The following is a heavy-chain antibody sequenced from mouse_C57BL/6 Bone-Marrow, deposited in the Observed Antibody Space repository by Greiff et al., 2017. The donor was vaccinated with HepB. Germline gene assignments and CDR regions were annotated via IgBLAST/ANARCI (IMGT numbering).Heavy chain of an antibody. CDR3: ARTSRGYVDYYAMDY. Sequence: VQLQQSGAELARPGASVKLSCKASGYTFTSYGISWVKQRTGQGLEWIGEIYPRSGNTYYNEKFKGKATLTADKSSSTAYMELRSLTSEDSAVYFCARTSRGYVDYYAMDYWGQGTSVTVSS. J-gene: IGHJ4*01. V-gene: IGHV1-81*01. CDR2: IYPRSGNT. D-gene: IGHD3-1*01. CDR1: GYTFTSYG.